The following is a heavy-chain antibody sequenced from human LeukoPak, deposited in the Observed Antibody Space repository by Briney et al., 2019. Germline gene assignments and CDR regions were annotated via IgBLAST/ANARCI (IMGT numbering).Heavy chain of an antibody. CDR1: GFSFSTYD. Sequence: GGSLRLSCVASGFSFSTYDMNWVRQAPGKGLEWVSAITSTSNHINYADSVKGRFTISRDSANNSLYLQMNSLRAEDTAVYYCARVYSANGYGSGYYDYWGQGTLVAVSS. CDR3: ARVYSANGYGSGYYDY. D-gene: IGHD3-10*01. J-gene: IGHJ4*02. CDR2: ITSTSNHI. V-gene: IGHV3-21*01.